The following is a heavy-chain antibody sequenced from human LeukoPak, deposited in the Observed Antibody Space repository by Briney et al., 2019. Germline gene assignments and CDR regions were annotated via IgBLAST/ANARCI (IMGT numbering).Heavy chain of an antibody. J-gene: IGHJ4*02. Sequence: GGSLRLSCAASGFTVSSNYMSWVRQAPGKGLEWVSVIYSGGSTYYADSVKGRFTISRDNSKNTLYLQMNSLRAEYTAVYYCARDLLYSGSSYWGQGTLVTVSS. CDR2: IYSGGST. D-gene: IGHD1-26*01. CDR1: GFTVSSNY. V-gene: IGHV3-66*01. CDR3: ARDLLYSGSSY.